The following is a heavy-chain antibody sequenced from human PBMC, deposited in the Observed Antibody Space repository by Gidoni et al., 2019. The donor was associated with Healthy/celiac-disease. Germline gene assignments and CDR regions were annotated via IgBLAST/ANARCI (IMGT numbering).Heavy chain of an antibody. CDR3: ARPPPSCSGGSCYSGGDY. J-gene: IGHJ4*02. Sequence: EVQLVESGGGLVKPGGSLSLSCAASGFTFSSYSRNWVRQAPGKGLEWVSSISSSSSYIYYADSVKGRFTISRDNAKNSLYLQMNSLRAEDTAVYYCARPPPSCSGGSCYSGGDYWGQGTLVTVSS. V-gene: IGHV3-21*01. D-gene: IGHD2-15*01. CDR2: ISSSSSYI. CDR1: GFTFSSYS.